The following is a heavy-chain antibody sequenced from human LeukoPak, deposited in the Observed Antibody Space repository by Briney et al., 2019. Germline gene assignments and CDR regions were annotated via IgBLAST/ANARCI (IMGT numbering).Heavy chain of an antibody. J-gene: IGHJ3*02. CDR1: GFTFNSYD. Sequence: GGSLRLSCAASGFTFNSYDMHWVRQAPGKGVEWVAIMWYDESSKYYADSVKGRFTISRDNSKNTLYLQMNSLRAEDTAVYYCARGLAVAGTGDAFDIWGQGTMVTVSS. D-gene: IGHD6-19*01. CDR2: MWYDESSK. V-gene: IGHV3-33*01. CDR3: ARGLAVAGTGDAFDI.